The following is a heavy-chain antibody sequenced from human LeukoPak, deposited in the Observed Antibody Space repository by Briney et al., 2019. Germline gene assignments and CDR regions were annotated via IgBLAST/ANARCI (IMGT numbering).Heavy chain of an antibody. CDR3: ARVAAKTVDY. D-gene: IGHD2-15*01. V-gene: IGHV3-23*01. CDR2: ISPSGDIL. CDR1: GFTFSSHG. J-gene: IGHJ4*02. Sequence: GGSLRLSCAASGFTFSSHGMNWVRQAPGKGLEWVSGISPSGDILYYADSVKGQFTISRDNSKNTVYLQMNSLRAEDTAVYYCARVAAKTVDYWGQGTLVTVSS.